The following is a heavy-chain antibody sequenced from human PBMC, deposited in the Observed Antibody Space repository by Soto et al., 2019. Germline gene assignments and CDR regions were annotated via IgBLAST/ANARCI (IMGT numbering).Heavy chain of an antibody. J-gene: IGHJ4*02. V-gene: IGHV1-18*01. Sequence: QVQLVQSGAEVKKPGASVKVSCKTSGYTFSNYGIAWVRQAPGQGLEWMGWISVYNYNTNYAQKLQGRVTMTRDISTSTAYMELRSLISDDTAVYYFARGGGYYGSGTYPFDYWGQGTLVTVSS. CDR2: ISVYNYNT. D-gene: IGHD3-10*01. CDR1: GYTFSNYG. CDR3: ARGGGYYGSGTYPFDY.